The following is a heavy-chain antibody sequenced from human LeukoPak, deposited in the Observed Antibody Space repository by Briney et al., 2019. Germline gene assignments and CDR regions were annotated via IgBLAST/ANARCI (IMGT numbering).Heavy chain of an antibody. CDR1: GYTFSSYD. J-gene: IGHJ6*03. CDR3: ARVQLGWKLNYYYYYMDV. V-gene: IGHV1-18*01. CDR2: ISTYNGNT. D-gene: IGHD2-21*01. Sequence: ASVKVSCKASGYTFSSYDINWVRQAPGQGLEWMGWISTYNGNTNYAQKLQGRVTMTTDTSTSTAYMELRSLRSDDTAVYYCARVQLGWKLNYYYYYMDVWGKGTTVTVSS.